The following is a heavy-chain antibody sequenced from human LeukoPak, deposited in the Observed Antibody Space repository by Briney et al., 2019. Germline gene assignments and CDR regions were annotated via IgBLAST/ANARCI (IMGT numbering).Heavy chain of an antibody. CDR1: GGSFSGYY. V-gene: IGHV4-34*01. D-gene: IGHD3-22*01. CDR3: ARRITMIVRGWFDP. Sequence: SETLSLTCAVYGGSFSGYYWSWLRQPPGKGLEWIGEINHSGSTNYNPSLKSRVTISVDTSKNQFSLKLSSVIAADTAVYYCARRITMIVRGWFDPWGQGTLVTVSS. CDR2: INHSGST. J-gene: IGHJ5*02.